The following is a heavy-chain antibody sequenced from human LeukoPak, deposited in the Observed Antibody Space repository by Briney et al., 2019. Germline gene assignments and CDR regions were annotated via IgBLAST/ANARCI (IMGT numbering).Heavy chain of an antibody. CDR1: GFTLSSYA. J-gene: IGHJ4*02. Sequence: GGSLRLSCAASGFTLSSYAMSWVRQGPGKGLEWVSAISVSGNTYHADSVKGRFTISRDSSKNTLYLQMGSLRPEDMAVYYCARVGGSGSFDSWGQGTLVTVSS. D-gene: IGHD6-19*01. CDR2: ISVSGNT. CDR3: ARVGGSGSFDS. V-gene: IGHV3-23*01.